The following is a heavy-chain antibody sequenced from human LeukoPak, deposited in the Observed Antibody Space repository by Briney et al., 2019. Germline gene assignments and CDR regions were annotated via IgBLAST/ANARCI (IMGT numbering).Heavy chain of an antibody. Sequence: SETLSLTCTVSGGSISSSSYYWGWIRQPPGKGLEWIGSIYYSGSTYYNPSLKSRVTISVDTSNNQFSLKLSSVTAADTAVYYCASVRGGWYNWFDPWGQGTLVTVSS. CDR1: GGSISSSSYY. CDR3: ASVRGGWYNWFDP. D-gene: IGHD6-19*01. V-gene: IGHV4-39*01. J-gene: IGHJ5*02. CDR2: IYYSGST.